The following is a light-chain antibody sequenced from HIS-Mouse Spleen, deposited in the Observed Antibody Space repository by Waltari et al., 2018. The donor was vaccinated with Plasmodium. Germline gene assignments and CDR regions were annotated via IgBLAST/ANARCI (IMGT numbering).Light chain of an antibody. V-gene: IGKV3-20*01. CDR1: QSVSSSY. CDR3: RQYGSSPLT. J-gene: IGKJ4*01. Sequence: DIVLTQSPGTLSLSPGERATLSCRASQSVSSSYLAWYQQKPGQAPRLLIYGASSRATGIPDRFSGSGSGTDFTLTISRLEPEDFAVYYCRQYGSSPLTFGRGTKVEIK. CDR2: GAS.